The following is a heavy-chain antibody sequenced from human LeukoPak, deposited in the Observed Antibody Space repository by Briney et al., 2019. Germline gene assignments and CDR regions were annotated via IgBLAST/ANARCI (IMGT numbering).Heavy chain of an antibody. CDR2: IWYDGSNK. CDR3: ADSLLTGYCSSTSCGDDAFDI. CDR1: RVTFSSYV. J-gene: IGHJ3*02. D-gene: IGHD2-2*01. V-gene: IGHV3-30*02. Sequence: VGSLRLSSAASRVTFSSYVMHCVREAPGKGLEWVAFIWYDGSNKYYADSVKGRFTISRENSKTTLYPQMKSLRSEDTAVYYCADSLLTGYCSSTSCGDDAFDIWGQGTMVTVSS.